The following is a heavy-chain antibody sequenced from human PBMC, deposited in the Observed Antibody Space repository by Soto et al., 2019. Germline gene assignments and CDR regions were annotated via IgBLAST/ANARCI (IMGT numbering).Heavy chain of an antibody. D-gene: IGHD1-1*01. J-gene: IGHJ4*02. CDR2: IYHSGST. V-gene: IGHV4-4*02. CDR1: GGSSSSSNW. CDR3: ARDASTNDRPFDY. Sequence: PSETLSLTCAVSGGSSSSSNWWSWVRHPPGKGLDWIGEIYHSGSTNYNPSLKTRVTISVDKSKNQFSLELSSVTAADTAVYYGARDASTNDRPFDYWGQGPLVTVSS.